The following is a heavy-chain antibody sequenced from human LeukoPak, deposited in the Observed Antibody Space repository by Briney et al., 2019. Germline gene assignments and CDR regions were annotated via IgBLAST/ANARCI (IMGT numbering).Heavy chain of an antibody. J-gene: IGHJ4*02. V-gene: IGHV3-23*01. CDR3: AKELVLRFLEWFPHFDY. CDR1: GFTFSSYA. Sequence: GGSLRLSCAASGFTFSSYAMSWVRQAPGKGLEWVSAISGSGGSTYYADSVKGRFTISRDNSKNTLYLQMNSLRAEDTAVYYCAKELVLRFLEWFPHFDYWGQGTLVTVSS. CDR2: ISGSGGST. D-gene: IGHD3-3*01.